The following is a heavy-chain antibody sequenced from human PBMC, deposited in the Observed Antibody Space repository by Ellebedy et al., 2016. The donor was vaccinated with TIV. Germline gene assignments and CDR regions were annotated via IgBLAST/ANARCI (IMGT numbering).Heavy chain of an antibody. CDR3: TIPSSGWWFFDF. D-gene: IGHD6-19*01. CDR1: GMTSDDYA. V-gene: IGHV3-43D*04. J-gene: IGHJ4*02. CDR2: ITWDGSSL. Sequence: GESLKISCSVSGMTSDDYAMHWVCQAPGKALEWVSLITWDGSSLYYADSVQGRFTISRDNSKNSMYLQMNSLRSEDTALYYCTIPSSGWWFFDFWGQGTLVTVSS.